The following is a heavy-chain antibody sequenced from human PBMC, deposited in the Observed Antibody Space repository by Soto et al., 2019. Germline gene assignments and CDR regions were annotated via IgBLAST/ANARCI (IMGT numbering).Heavy chain of an antibody. Sequence: GGSLRLSCEVSGFTFSFYWMSWVRQAPGKGLEWVANINQDGSEINFVDSVKGRFTISRDNSKNTLYLQMNSLRPEDTAVYYCVKVSTFYDILTGYYSTNFFDPWGQGTLVTVSS. J-gene: IGHJ5*02. D-gene: IGHD3-9*01. CDR3: VKVSTFYDILTGYYSTNFFDP. CDR1: GFTFSFYW. CDR2: INQDGSEI. V-gene: IGHV3-7*01.